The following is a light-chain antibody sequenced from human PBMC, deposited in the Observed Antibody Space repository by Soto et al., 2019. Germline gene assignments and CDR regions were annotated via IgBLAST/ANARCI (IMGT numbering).Light chain of an antibody. V-gene: IGKV3-20*01. CDR1: QSVSSSY. CDR2: GAS. J-gene: IGKJ5*01. CDR3: QHHGSSPPVT. Sequence: EIVLTQSPGTLSLSPGKRATLSCRASQSVSSSYLAWYQQKTGQAPRLLIYGASGRATGIPDRFSGSGSGTDFTLAISRLEPEDFALYYCQHHGSSPPVTSGQGTRLEIK.